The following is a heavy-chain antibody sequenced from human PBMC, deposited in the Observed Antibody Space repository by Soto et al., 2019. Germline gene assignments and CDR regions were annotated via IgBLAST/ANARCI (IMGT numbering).Heavy chain of an antibody. J-gene: IGHJ4*02. CDR2: INPNSGGT. CDR1: GYTFTGYY. Sequence: ASVKVSCKASGYTFTGYYMHWVRQAPGQGLEWMGWINPNSGGTNYAQKFQGRVTMTRDTSISTAYMELSRLRSDDTAVYYCARDATYSGSYLDYWGQGTLVTVPQ. CDR3: ARDATYSGSYLDY. V-gene: IGHV1-2*02. D-gene: IGHD1-26*01.